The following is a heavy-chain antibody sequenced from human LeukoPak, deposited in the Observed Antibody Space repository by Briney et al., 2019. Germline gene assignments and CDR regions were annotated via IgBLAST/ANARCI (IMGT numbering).Heavy chain of an antibody. CDR3: ARGRGRYCSSTSCSPFDY. D-gene: IGHD2-2*01. Sequence: PSETLSLTCAVYGGSFSGYYWSWIRQPPRKGLEWIGEINHSGSTNYNPSLKSRVTISVDTSKNQFSLKLSSVTAADTAVYYCARGRGRYCSSTSCSPFDYWGQGTLVTVSS. CDR1: GGSFSGYY. J-gene: IGHJ4*02. CDR2: INHSGST. V-gene: IGHV4-34*01.